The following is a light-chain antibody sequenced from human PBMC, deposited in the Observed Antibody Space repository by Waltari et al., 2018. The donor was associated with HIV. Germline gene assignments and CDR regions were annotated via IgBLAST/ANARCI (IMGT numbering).Light chain of an antibody. CDR2: WAS. CDR1: QSLLLSSTRQNY. CDR3: QQYYTNPRT. J-gene: IGKJ2*01. Sequence: DIVMSQSPESLSVSLGERATINCKSSQSLLLSSTRQNYFAWYQHRPRQPPKLLISWASTREFGVPERFSGTHSGTNFTLTIDNVQAEDVAIYYCQQYYTNPRTFGPGTKLQIK. V-gene: IGKV4-1*01.